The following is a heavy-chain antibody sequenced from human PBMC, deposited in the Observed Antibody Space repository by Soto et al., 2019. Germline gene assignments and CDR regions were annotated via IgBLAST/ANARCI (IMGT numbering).Heavy chain of an antibody. CDR2: ISSSSSYI. V-gene: IGHV3-21*01. CDR1: GFTFSSYS. D-gene: IGHD1-1*01. CDR3: AREPVPPKPNPYGMDV. J-gene: IGHJ6*02. Sequence: GGSLRLSCAASGFTFSSYSMNWVRQAPGKGLEWVSSISSSSSYIYYADSVKGRFTISRDNAKNSLYLQMNSLRAEDTAVYYCAREPVPPKPNPYGMDVWGQGTTVTVSS.